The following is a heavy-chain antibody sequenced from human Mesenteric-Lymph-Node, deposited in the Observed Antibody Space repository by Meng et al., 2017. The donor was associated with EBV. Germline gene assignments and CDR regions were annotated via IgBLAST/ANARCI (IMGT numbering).Heavy chain of an antibody. V-gene: IGHV3-21*01. CDR2: ISVSSSYI. Sequence: EVMLVESGGGVVQPGGPLRLSVPDSGFTFSGYSLNWVRQAPGKGPEWVSYISVSSSYIHYADSVQGRFTISSDNAKNSLYLEMNSLRAEDTAVYYCATDQGYSGYGFFDYWGQGTLVTVAS. CDR3: ATDQGYSGYGFFDY. J-gene: IGHJ4*02. D-gene: IGHD5-12*01. CDR1: GFTFSGYS.